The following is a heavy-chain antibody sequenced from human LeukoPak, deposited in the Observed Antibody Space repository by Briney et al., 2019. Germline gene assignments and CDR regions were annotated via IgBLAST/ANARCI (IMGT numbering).Heavy chain of an antibody. CDR3: AKDTMVLVPIKFDS. J-gene: IGHJ4*02. Sequence: ASVTVSCKASGYTFTSNYIHWVRQAPGQGLEWMGMIYPRDGSTSYAQKFQGRVTVTRDTSTSTVHMELSGLRSEDTAVYYCAKDTMVLVPIKFDSWGQGTLVTVSS. CDR2: IYPRDGST. V-gene: IGHV1-46*01. CDR1: GYTFTSNY. D-gene: IGHD3-22*01.